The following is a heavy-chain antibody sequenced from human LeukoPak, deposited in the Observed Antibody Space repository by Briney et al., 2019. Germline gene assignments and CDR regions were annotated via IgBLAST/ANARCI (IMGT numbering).Heavy chain of an antibody. CDR3: ASRSGRQWLPYFDY. Sequence: GGSLRLSCTSSGFSFGDYSMTWVRQAPGKGLEWVGFIRSKAYGGTTEYAASVKGRFTISRDDSKSIAYLQMNSLKTEDTAVYHCASRSGRQWLPYFDYWGQGTLVTVPS. CDR2: IRSKAYGGTT. V-gene: IGHV3-49*04. D-gene: IGHD1-26*01. J-gene: IGHJ4*02. CDR1: GFSFGDYS.